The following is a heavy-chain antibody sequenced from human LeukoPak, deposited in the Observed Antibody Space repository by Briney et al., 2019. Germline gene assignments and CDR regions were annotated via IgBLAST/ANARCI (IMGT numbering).Heavy chain of an antibody. CDR3: VHGGYGGNLAY. CDR2: IYLFDDK. CDR1: GFSLTTSGVG. V-gene: IGHV2-5*01. J-gene: IGHJ4*02. D-gene: IGHD5-12*01. Sequence: SHPTRINPTQTRTLTCTFAGFSLTTSGVGVGWIRHPPGKALEWLAFIYLFDDKRSTPSLKGSLTISNDTSKNQDVLTTTDMNLVDTAPYYCVHGGYGGNLAYWGQGNRVTVSS.